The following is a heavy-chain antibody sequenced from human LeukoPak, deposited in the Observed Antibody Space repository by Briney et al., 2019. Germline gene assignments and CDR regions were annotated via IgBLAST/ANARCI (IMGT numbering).Heavy chain of an antibody. Sequence: PSETLSLTCTVSGDSISSSYWSWIRQPPGKRLEWVGYVHYTGKTNYNPSLNNRATISVDMSKNQFSLTLTSVTLADTAVYYCARDGPHFIITMIVGPLQNGLNAFDIWGQGTMVTVSS. D-gene: IGHD3-22*01. J-gene: IGHJ3*02. CDR1: GDSISSSY. CDR3: ARDGPHFIITMIVGPLQNGLNAFDI. V-gene: IGHV4-59*01. CDR2: VHYTGKT.